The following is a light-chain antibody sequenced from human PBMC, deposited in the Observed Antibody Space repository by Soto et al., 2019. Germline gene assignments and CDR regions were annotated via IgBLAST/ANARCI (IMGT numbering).Light chain of an antibody. J-gene: IGKJ1*01. V-gene: IGKV1-5*03. CDR2: KAS. CDR3: QQYNSYWT. Sequence: IQMTQSPSTRSSSLGDRVTITCRASQSISSWLAWYQQKPGKAPKLLIYKASSLESGVPSRFSGIGSGTEFTLTISSLKPDDFATDYCQQYNSYWTFGQGTKVDIK. CDR1: QSISSW.